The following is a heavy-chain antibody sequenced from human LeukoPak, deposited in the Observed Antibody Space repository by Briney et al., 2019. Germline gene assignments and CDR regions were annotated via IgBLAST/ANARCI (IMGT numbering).Heavy chain of an antibody. CDR1: GGTFSNYA. Sequence: GASVKVFCKASGGTFSNYAINWVRQAPGQGLDWLGGIVPVLGTANYAQKFQGRVTITTDESTSTVYMELSSLRSEDTAVYYCATAWFEQLVVAGAFEIWGQGTMVTVSS. J-gene: IGHJ3*02. V-gene: IGHV1-69*05. D-gene: IGHD6-6*01. CDR2: IVPVLGTA. CDR3: ATAWFEQLVVAGAFEI.